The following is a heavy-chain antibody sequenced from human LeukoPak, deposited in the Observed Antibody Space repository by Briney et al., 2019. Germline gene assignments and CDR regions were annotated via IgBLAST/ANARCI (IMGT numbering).Heavy chain of an antibody. J-gene: IGHJ4*02. CDR2: INRDGSEK. CDR3: ATYDSWSGYNIAY. V-gene: IGHV3-7*03. CDR1: GFTLSSRW. Sequence: GGSLRLSCVVSGFTLSSRWMMWVRQAPGEGPEWMTNINRDGSEKNYVDSVKGRFTITRDNAENSLYLQMNSLKVEDSAIYYCATYDSWSGYNIAYWGQGTLVTVSS. D-gene: IGHD3-3*01.